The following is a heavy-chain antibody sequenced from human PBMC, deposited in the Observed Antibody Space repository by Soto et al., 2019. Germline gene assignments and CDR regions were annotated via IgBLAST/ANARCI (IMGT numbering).Heavy chain of an antibody. CDR1: GGSISSSSYY. J-gene: IGHJ6*02. V-gene: IGHV4-61*05. CDR3: ARHVPYCSSNRHCAYGMDV. Sequence: SATLSLTCTVSGGSISSSSYYWGWIRQPPGKGLEWIGYIYYSGTTSYNPSLRSRVTISVDTSKNQFSLKLSSVTAADTAVYYCARHVPYCSSNRHCAYGMDVWGHWPTGTVSS. D-gene: IGHD2-2*01. CDR2: IYYSGTT.